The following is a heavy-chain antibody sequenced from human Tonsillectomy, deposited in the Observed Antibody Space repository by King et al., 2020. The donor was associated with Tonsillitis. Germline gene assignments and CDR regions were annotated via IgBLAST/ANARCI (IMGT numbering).Heavy chain of an antibody. V-gene: IGHV1-69*01. J-gene: IGHJ3*02. D-gene: IGHD5-18*01. CDR2: IIPIFGTA. CDR1: GGTFSSYA. CDR3: ARESNAPRRYSYYAFDI. Sequence: QLVQSGAEVKKPGSSVKVSCKASGGTFSSYAISWVRQAPGQGLEWMGGIIPIFGTANYAQKFQGRVTITADESTSTAYMELSSLRSEYTAVYYCARESNAPRRYSYYAFDIWGQGTMVTVSS.